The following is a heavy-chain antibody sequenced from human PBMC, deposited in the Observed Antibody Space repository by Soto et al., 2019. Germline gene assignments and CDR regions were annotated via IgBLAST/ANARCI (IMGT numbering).Heavy chain of an antibody. CDR3: ARHFVAVVIKGWGY. J-gene: IGHJ4*02. V-gene: IGHV4-39*01. CDR2: TYYNGDA. CDR1: GGSIDRSNYY. D-gene: IGHD3-22*01. Sequence: QLQLQESGPGLVKPSETLSLTCTVSGGSIDRSNYYWDWIRQPPGKGLEGIGTTYYNGDAYYNPSLKSRVTMSVDTAKNQFSLKLISVTAADTAVYYCARHFVAVVIKGWGYWGQGTLVTVSS.